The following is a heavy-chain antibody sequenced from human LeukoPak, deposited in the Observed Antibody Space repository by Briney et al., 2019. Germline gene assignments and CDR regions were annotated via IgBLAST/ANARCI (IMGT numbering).Heavy chain of an antibody. J-gene: IGHJ6*02. CDR1: GFTFSSYE. CDR3: ARAGYCTNGVCYKSYYGMDV. V-gene: IGHV3-48*03. Sequence: PGGSLRLSCAASGFTFSSYEMNWVRQAPGKGLEWVSYISSSGSTIYYADSVKGRFTISRDDAKNSLYLQMNSLRAEDTAVYYCARAGYCTNGVCYKSYYGMDVWGQGSTVDVSS. D-gene: IGHD2-8*01. CDR2: ISSSGSTI.